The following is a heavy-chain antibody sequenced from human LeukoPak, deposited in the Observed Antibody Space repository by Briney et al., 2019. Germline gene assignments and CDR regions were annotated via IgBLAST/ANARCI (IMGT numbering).Heavy chain of an antibody. J-gene: IGHJ4*02. CDR2: IYYSGST. D-gene: IGHD3-10*01. V-gene: IGHV4-59*04. CDR3: ARHNYGKIFDY. CDR1: GGSISSYY. Sequence: SETLSLTCTVSGGSISSYYWSWIRQPPGKGLEWIGYIYYSGSTYYNPSLKSRVTISVDTSKNQFSLKLSSVTAADTAVYYCARHNYGKIFDYWGQGTLVTVSS.